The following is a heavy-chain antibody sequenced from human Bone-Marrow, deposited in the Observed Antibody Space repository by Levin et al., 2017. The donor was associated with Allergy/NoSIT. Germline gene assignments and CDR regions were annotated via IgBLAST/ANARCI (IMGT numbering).Heavy chain of an antibody. CDR3: ARARYSAVAGIDWTHPLDY. V-gene: IGHV3-33*01. Sequence: AGGSLRLSCAASGFTFSDFGIHWVRQAPGKGLEWVAVIWYDGSNKYYTDSVKGRFTISRDNSKNTLYLQMDSLRAEDTAVYYFARARYSAVAGIDWTHPLDYWGQGTLVTVSS. J-gene: IGHJ4*02. CDR1: GFTFSDFG. CDR2: IWYDGSNK. D-gene: IGHD6-19*01.